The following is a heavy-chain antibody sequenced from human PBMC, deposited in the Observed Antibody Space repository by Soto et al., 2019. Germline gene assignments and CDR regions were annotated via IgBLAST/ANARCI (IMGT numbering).Heavy chain of an antibody. D-gene: IGHD2-15*01. V-gene: IGHV3-21*01. CDR2: ISQTGDYI. CDR3: VVDPSGLLDY. CDR1: GFNFRIYT. J-gene: IGHJ4*02. Sequence: GGSLRLSCVGSGFNFRIYTMNWVRQAPGKGPEWVSSISQTGDYIFYADSVKGRFTISRDNSKNTRDLEMNSLRAEDTDVYYCVVDPSGLLDYWGQGTLVTVSS.